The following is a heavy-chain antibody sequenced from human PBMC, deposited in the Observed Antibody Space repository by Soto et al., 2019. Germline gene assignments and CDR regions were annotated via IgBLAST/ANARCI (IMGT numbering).Heavy chain of an antibody. Sequence: PGGSLRLSCAASGFTFSSYGMHWVRPAPGKGLEWVAVISYDGSNKYYADSVKGRFTISRDNSKNTLYLQMNSLRAEDTAVYYCANSPGYSSSWPNYYYYGMDVWGQGTTVTVSS. CDR3: ANSPGYSSSWPNYYYYGMDV. CDR1: GFTFSSYG. CDR2: ISYDGSNK. V-gene: IGHV3-30*18. D-gene: IGHD6-13*01. J-gene: IGHJ6*02.